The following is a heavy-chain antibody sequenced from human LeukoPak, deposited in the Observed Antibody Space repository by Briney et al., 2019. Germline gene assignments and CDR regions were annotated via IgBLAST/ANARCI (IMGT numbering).Heavy chain of an antibody. V-gene: IGHV4-59*01. J-gene: IGHJ4*02. D-gene: IGHD6-13*01. CDR1: GGSISSYY. CDR2: IYYSGST. Sequence: SETLSLTCTVSGGSISSYYWSWIRQPPGKGLEWIGYIYYSGSTNYNPSLKSRVTISVDTSKNQFSLKLSSVTAADTAVYYCARGAAAGAGLGFDYWGQGTLVTVSS. CDR3: ARGAAAGAGLGFDY.